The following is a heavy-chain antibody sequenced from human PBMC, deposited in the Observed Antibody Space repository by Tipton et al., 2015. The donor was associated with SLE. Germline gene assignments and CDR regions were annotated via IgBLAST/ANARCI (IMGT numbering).Heavy chain of an antibody. D-gene: IGHD3-10*01. J-gene: IGHJ6*02. CDR2: IYYSGST. CDR1: GGSISSYY. CDR3: AKARGVMVRGVMSYYGMDV. Sequence: LRLSCTVSGGSISSYYWSWIRQPPGKGLEWIGYIYYSGSTNYNPSLKSRVTISVDTSKNQFSLKLSSVTAADTAVYYCAKARGVMVRGVMSYYGMDVWGQGTTVTVSS. V-gene: IGHV4-59*01.